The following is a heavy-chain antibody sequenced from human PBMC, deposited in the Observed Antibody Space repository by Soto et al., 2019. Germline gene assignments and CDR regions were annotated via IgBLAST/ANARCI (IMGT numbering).Heavy chain of an antibody. D-gene: IGHD2-15*01. J-gene: IGHJ4*02. V-gene: IGHV4-39*01. CDR2: IHYSGST. Sequence: QLQLQESGPGLAKPSETLSLTCTVSGDSISITSYYWSWVRQPPGKGLEWIGSIHYSGSTHYNPSLQSRVPISGDASKKQFSLKLRSVTAADTAVYYCASTKDETLYFDYWGQGTLVTVSS. CDR3: ASTKDETLYFDY. CDR1: GDSISITSYY.